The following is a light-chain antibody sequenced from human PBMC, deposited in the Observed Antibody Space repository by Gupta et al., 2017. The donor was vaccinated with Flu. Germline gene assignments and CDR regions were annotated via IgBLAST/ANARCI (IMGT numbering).Light chain of an antibody. J-gene: IGKJ2*03. CDR2: GAS. V-gene: IGKV3-20*01. CDR3: QHFKSPPYS. CDR1: QSVSSNY. Sequence: GTLSLSPGETVTLSCRASQSVSSNYFAWYQQKPGQAPRLLIYGASNRATGIPDRCSGSGSGTDFTLTIRRLEPEDSAVYYCQHFKSPPYSFGQGTKLEIK.